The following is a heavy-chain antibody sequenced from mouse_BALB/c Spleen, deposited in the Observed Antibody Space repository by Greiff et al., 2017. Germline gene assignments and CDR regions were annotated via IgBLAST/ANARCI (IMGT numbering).Heavy chain of an antibody. V-gene: IGHV5-17*02. CDR1: GFTFSSFG. Sequence: EVKVVESGGGLVQPGGSRKLSCAASGFTFSSFGMHWVRQAPEKGLEWVAYISSGSSTIYYADTVKGRFTISRDNPKNTLFLQMTSLRSEDTAMYYCARRGNSAWFAYWGQGTLVTVSA. D-gene: IGHD2-1*01. CDR2: ISSGSSTI. CDR3: ARRGNSAWFAY. J-gene: IGHJ3*01.